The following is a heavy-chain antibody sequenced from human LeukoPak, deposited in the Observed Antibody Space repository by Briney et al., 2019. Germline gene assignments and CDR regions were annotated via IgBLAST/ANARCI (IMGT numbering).Heavy chain of an antibody. CDR2: ITNDGSNI. V-gene: IGHV3-30*18. D-gene: IGHD3-10*01. CDR3: AKDARGSGSYYSWRAYFAY. J-gene: IGHJ4*02. Sequence: PGRSLRLSCAASGFTFSSYGMHWVRQAPGKGLEWVAVITNDGSNIYYADSVKGRFTISRDNSKNTLYLQMNSLRAEDTAVYYCAKDARGSGSYYSWRAYFAYWGQGTLVTVPS. CDR1: GFTFSSYG.